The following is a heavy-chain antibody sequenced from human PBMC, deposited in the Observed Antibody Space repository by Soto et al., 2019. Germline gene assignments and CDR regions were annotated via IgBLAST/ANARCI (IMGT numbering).Heavy chain of an antibody. CDR2: IYHSGST. D-gene: IGHD2-21*01. V-gene: IGHV4-30-2*01. CDR1: GGSISSGGYS. Sequence: QLQLQESGSGLVKPSHTLSLTCAVSGGSISSGGYSWSWIRQPPGKGLEWIGYIYHSGSTYYNPSLKSRVTISVDRSKNQFSLKLSSVTAADSAVYYCAGVRGPYCGGECYPPTPNWFDPWGQGTLVTVSS. J-gene: IGHJ5*02. CDR3: AGVRGPYCGGECYPPTPNWFDP.